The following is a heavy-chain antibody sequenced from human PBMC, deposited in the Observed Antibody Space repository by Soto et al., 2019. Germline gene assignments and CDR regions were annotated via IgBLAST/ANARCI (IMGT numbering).Heavy chain of an antibody. CDR3: ARRVAEQWLVRTHYGMDV. CDR2: ISAYNGNT. D-gene: IGHD6-19*01. V-gene: IGHV1-18*01. Sequence: ASVKVSCKASGYTFTSYGSSWVRQAPGQGLEWMGWISAYNGNTNYAQKLQGRVTMTTDTSTSTAYMELRSLRSDDTAVYYCARRVAEQWLVRTHYGMDVWGQGTTVTVSS. J-gene: IGHJ6*02. CDR1: GYTFTSYG.